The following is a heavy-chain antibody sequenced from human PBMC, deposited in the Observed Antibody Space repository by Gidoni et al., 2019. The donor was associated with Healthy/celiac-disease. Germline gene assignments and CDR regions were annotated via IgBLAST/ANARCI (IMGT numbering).Heavy chain of an antibody. D-gene: IGHD2-15*01. CDR3: AKATSDCGGGSCFYYYMDV. CDR1: GFTFSSYA. V-gene: IGHV3-23*01. J-gene: IGHJ6*03. Sequence: EVQLLESGGGLVQPGGSLRLSCAASGFTFSSYAMSWVRQAPGKGLEWVSTISDSGGSTYYADSVKGRITISRDNSKNTLYLQMNSLRAEDTAVYYCAKATSDCGGGSCFYYYMDVWAKGTTVTVSS. CDR2: ISDSGGST.